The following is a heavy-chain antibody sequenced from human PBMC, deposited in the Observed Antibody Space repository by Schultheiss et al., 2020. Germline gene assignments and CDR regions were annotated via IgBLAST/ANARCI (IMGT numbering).Heavy chain of an antibody. CDR2: IYHSGST. V-gene: IGHV4-34*01. Sequence: SQTLSLTCAVYGGSFSGYYWSWIRQPPGKGLEWIGEIYHSGSTNYNPSLKSRVTISVDTSKNQFSLKLSSVTAADTAVYYCARDRGEPYCSSTSCYVVYYGMDVWGQGTTVTVSS. CDR1: GGSFSGYY. D-gene: IGHD2-2*01. J-gene: IGHJ6*02. CDR3: ARDRGEPYCSSTSCYVVYYGMDV.